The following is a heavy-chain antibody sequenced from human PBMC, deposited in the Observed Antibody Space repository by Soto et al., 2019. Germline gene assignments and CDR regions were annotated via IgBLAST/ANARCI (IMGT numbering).Heavy chain of an antibody. J-gene: IGHJ4*02. D-gene: IGHD5-12*01. CDR3: AKDPGSGYDQPGDYFDY. V-gene: IGHV3-23*01. CDR2: ISGSGGST. Sequence: GGSLRLSCAASGFTFSSYAMSWVRQAPGKGLEWVSAISGSGGSTYYADSVKGRFTISRDNSKNTLYLQMNSLRAEDTAVYYCAKDPGSGYDQPGDYFDYWGQGTLVTVSS. CDR1: GFTFSSYA.